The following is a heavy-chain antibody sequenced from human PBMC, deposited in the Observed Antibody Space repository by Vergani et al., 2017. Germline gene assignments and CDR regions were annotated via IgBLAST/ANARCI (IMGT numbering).Heavy chain of an antibody. Sequence: QVQLVQSGAEVKKPGASVKVSCKASGYTFTSYAMHWVRQAPGQRLEWMGWINAGNGNTKYSQKFQGRVTITRDPSASTAYMELSSLRSEDTAVYYWSRYVVGYCSGGSCYSDAFDIWGQGTMVTVSS. V-gene: IGHV1-3*01. CDR1: GYTFTSYA. J-gene: IGHJ3*02. CDR3: SRYVVGYCSGGSCYSDAFDI. D-gene: IGHD2-15*01. CDR2: INAGNGNT.